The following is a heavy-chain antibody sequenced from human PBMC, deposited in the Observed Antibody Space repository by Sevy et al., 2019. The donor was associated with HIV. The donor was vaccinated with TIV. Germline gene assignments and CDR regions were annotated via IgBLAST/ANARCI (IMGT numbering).Heavy chain of an antibody. CDR3: ARAPMIVVVITNWFDP. D-gene: IGHD3-22*01. V-gene: IGHV6-1*01. CDR1: GDSIYSNSAA. CDR2: TYYRSKWYN. Sequence: SQTLSLTCAISGDSIYSNSAAWNWIRQSPSRGLEWLGRTYYRSKWYNDYAVSVKSRITINPDTSKNQFSLQLNSVTPEDTAVYYCARAPMIVVVITNWFDPWGQGTLVTVS. J-gene: IGHJ5*02.